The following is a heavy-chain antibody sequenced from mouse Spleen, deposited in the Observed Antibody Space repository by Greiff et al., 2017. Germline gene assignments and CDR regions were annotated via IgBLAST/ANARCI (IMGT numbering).Heavy chain of an antibody. CDR1: GYTFTSYW. CDR2: IYPGSGST. J-gene: IGHJ2*01. V-gene: IGHV1-55*01. CDR3: ARTGVATEYFDY. D-gene: IGHD1-1*01. Sequence: QVQLQQPGAELVKPGASVKMSCKASGYTFTSYWITWVKQRPGQGLEWIGDIYPGSGSTNYNEKFKSKATLTVDTSSSTAYMQLSSLTSEDSAVYYCARTGVATEYFDYWGQGTTLTVSS.